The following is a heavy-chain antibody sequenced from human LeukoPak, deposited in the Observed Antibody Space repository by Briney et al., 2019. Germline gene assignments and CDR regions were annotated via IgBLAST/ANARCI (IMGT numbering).Heavy chain of an antibody. CDR2: VHLNGAT. D-gene: IGHD1-26*01. J-gene: IGHJ4*02. Sequence: NPSGTLSLTCDVSGGSIMTSNWWSWVRQPPNKGLEWSGEVHLNGATNYNPSLESRVTMSIDTSKNHLSLELTSVTAADTAMYYCTRESGAFSPFGFWGQGTLVTVSS. CDR1: GGSIMTSNW. V-gene: IGHV4-4*02. CDR3: TRESGAFSPFGF.